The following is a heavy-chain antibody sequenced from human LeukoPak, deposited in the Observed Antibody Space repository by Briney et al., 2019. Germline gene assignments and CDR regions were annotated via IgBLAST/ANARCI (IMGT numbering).Heavy chain of an antibody. CDR3: AKFGIAAADNFDY. J-gene: IGHJ4*02. D-gene: IGHD6-13*01. CDR2: IRYDGSNK. CDR1: GFTISSYG. Sequence: PGGSLRLSCAASGFTISSYGMHWVRQAPGKGLEWVAFIRYDGSNKYYADSVKGRFTISRDNSKNTLYLQMNSLRAEDTAVYYCAKFGIAAADNFDYWGQGTLVTVSS. V-gene: IGHV3-30*02.